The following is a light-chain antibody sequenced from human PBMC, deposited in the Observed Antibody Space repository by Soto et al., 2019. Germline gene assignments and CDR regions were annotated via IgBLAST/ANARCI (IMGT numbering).Light chain of an antibody. CDR1: QSVLYSSNNKNY. CDR3: QQSDDSPGT. V-gene: IGKV4-1*01. CDR2: GAS. J-gene: IGKJ1*01. Sequence: DIVMTQSPDSLVVSLGERATINCKSSQSVLYSSNNKNYLAWYQQKPGQAPRLLIYGASNRATAIPDRFSGSGSGTDFTLTISRLEPEDFAVYYCQQSDDSPGTFGQGTKVDIK.